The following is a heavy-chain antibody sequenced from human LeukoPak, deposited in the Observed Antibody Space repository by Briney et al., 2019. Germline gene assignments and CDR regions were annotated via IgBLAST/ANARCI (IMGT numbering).Heavy chain of an antibody. CDR1: GGTLSSYA. D-gene: IGHD6-6*01. CDR2: IIPIFGTA. CDR3: ASAVPSSSSVYYYYYMDV. Sequence: ASVKVSCKASGGTLSSYAISWVRQAPGQGLEWMGGIIPIFGTANYAQKFQGRVTITTDESTSTAYMELSSLRSEDTAVYYCASAVPSSSSVYYYYYMDVWGKGTTVTVSS. V-gene: IGHV1-69*05. J-gene: IGHJ6*03.